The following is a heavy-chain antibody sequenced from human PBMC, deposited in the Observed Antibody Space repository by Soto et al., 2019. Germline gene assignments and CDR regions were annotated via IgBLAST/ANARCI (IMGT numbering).Heavy chain of an antibody. J-gene: IGHJ4*02. CDR2: IYYSGST. CDR1: GGSISSYY. D-gene: IGHD3-3*01. CDR3: ARGGRYDFWSGYYNLPLWDY. Sequence: SETLSLTCTVSGGSISSYYWSWIRQPPGKGLEWIGYIYYSGSTNYNPSLKSRVTISVDTSKNQFSLKLSSVTAADTAVYYCARGGRYDFWSGYYNLPLWDYWGQGTLVTVSS. V-gene: IGHV4-59*01.